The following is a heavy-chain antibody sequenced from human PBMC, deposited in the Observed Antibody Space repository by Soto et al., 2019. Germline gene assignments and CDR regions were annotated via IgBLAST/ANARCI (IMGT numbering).Heavy chain of an antibody. D-gene: IGHD4-17*01. CDR2: IYYSGST. J-gene: IGHJ4*02. CDR3: AAIVTYPVTIAY. V-gene: IGHV4-61*01. Sequence: SETLSLTCTVSGGSVSSGSYYWSWIRQPPGKGLEWIGYIYYSGSTNYNPSLKSRVTISVDTSKNQFSLKLSSVTAADTAVYYCAAIVTYPVTIAYWGQGTLVTVSS. CDR1: GGSVSSGSYY.